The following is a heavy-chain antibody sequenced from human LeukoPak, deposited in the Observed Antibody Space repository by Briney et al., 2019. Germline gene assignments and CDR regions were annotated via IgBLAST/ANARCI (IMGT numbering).Heavy chain of an antibody. CDR2: INYDGSNR. CDR1: GFRLSDYG. Sequence: GGSLRLSCAASGFRLSDYGLHWVRQGPGKGLEWLAAINYDGSNRYYADSVKGRFTISKDSSENTLYLQMNRLRVDDTAIYYCARWGGTRQFYFDYWGQGTLATVSS. V-gene: IGHV3-33*01. CDR3: ARWGGTRQFYFDY. D-gene: IGHD2-2*01. J-gene: IGHJ4*02.